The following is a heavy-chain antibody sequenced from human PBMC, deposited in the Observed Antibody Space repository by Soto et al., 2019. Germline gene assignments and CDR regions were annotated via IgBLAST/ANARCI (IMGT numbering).Heavy chain of an antibody. CDR2: INHSGST. CDR3: ARGRSEVLWFGELLPENWFDP. CDR1: GGSFSGYY. J-gene: IGHJ5*02. Sequence: SETLSLTCAVYGGSFSGYYWSWIRQPPGKGLEWIGEINHSGSTNYNPSLKSRVTISVDTSKNQFSLKLSSVTAADTAVYYCARGRSEVLWFGELLPENWFDPWGQGTLVTVSS. V-gene: IGHV4-34*01. D-gene: IGHD3-10*01.